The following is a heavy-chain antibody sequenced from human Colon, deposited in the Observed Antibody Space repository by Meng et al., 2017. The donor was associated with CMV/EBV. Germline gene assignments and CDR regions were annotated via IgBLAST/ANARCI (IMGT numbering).Heavy chain of an antibody. V-gene: IGHV1-18*01. Sequence: TFNCSGVSWVRQAPGQGPEWVAWIRIQHGDTKYAQKFQGRVTMTTDTSANTAYMELRSLRSDDTAVYYCARASYEFITFARGITPGDYWGQGTLVTVSS. CDR1: TFNCSG. CDR3: ARASYEFITFARGITPGDY. J-gene: IGHJ4*02. D-gene: IGHD3-10*01. CDR2: IRIQHGDT.